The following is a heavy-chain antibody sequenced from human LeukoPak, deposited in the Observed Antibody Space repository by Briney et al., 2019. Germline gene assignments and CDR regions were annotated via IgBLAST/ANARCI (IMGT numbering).Heavy chain of an antibody. D-gene: IGHD6-19*01. CDR2: MNPNSGNT. CDR3: ARAGRGSGWPNYYYYGMDV. V-gene: IGHV1-8*01. J-gene: IGHJ6*02. Sequence: ASVKVSCKASGYTFTSYDINWVRQAPGQGLEWMGWMNPNSGNTGYAQKFQGRVTMTRNTSISTAYMELSSLRSEDTAVYYCARAGRGSGWPNYYYYGMDVWGQGTTVTVSS. CDR1: GYTFTSYD.